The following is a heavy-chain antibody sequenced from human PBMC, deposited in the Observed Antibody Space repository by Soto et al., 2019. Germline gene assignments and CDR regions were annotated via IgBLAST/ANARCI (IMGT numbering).Heavy chain of an antibody. D-gene: IGHD3-22*01. CDR3: AREFYETKITALNYYYGMDV. Sequence: EVQLVESGGGLVKPGGSLRLSCAASGFTFSSYSMNWVRQAPGKGLEWVSSISSSSSYIYYADSVKGRFTISRDNAKNSLYLQMNSLRAEDTVVYYCAREFYETKITALNYYYGMDVWGQGTTVTVSS. CDR2: ISSSSSYI. CDR1: GFTFSSYS. J-gene: IGHJ6*02. V-gene: IGHV3-21*01.